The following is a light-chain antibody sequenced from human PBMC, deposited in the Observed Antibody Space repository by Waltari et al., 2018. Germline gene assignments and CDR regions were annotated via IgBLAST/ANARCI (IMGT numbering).Light chain of an antibody. CDR2: EAS. J-gene: IGKJ5*01. CDR1: QSIGSS. Sequence: DIQMTQSPSTLSASVGDRVTITCRASQSIGSSLAWYQQKPGKAPKVVIYEASSLESGVPSRFSGSGSGTEFTLTISSLQPDDFATYYCQQLNNYPLTFGQGTRLEIK. V-gene: IGKV1-5*03. CDR3: QQLNNYPLT.